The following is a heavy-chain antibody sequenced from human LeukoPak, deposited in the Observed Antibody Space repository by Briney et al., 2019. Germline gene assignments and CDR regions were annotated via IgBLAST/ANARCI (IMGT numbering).Heavy chain of an antibody. J-gene: IGHJ6*03. D-gene: IGHD2-8*01. CDR3: ARGPDCTNGVCYGSNQYYYYYYYMDV. CDR1: GFTFSSYS. CDR2: ISSSSSTI. V-gene: IGHV3-48*01. Sequence: GGSLRLSCPASGFTFSSYSMNWVRQAPGKGLEWVSYISSSSSTIYYAVSVKGRFTISRDNAKNSLYLQMNSLRAEDTAVYYCARGPDCTNGVCYGSNQYYYYYYYMDVWGKGTTVTVSS.